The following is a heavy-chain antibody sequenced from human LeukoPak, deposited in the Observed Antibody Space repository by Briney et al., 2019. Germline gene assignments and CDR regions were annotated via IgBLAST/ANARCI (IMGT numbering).Heavy chain of an antibody. D-gene: IGHD5-18*01. CDR1: GFTFSSYA. CDR2: ISYDGSNK. J-gene: IGHJ4*02. Sequence: GGSLRLSCAASGFTFSSYAMHWVRQAPSKGLEWVAVISYDGSNKYYADSVKGRFTISRDNSKNTLYLQMDSLRAEDTAVYYCARDRLGYSYGRFDYWGQGTLVTVSS. CDR3: ARDRLGYSYGRFDY. V-gene: IGHV3-30-3*01.